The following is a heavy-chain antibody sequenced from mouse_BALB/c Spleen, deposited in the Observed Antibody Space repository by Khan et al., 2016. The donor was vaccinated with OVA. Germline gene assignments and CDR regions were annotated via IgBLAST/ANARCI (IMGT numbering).Heavy chain of an antibody. J-gene: IGHJ2*01. Sequence: QVQLQQPGAELARPGASVKLSCKASGYTFTDYYINWVKQRTGQGLEWIGDIYPGSGKPYYNEKFKGKATLTADKSSSTAYMQLSSLTSEDSAVYFCARGDYGLYYFDYWGQGTTLTVSS. D-gene: IGHD1-2*01. V-gene: IGHV1-77*01. CDR3: ARGDYGLYYFDY. CDR2: IYPGSGKP. CDR1: GYTFTDYY.